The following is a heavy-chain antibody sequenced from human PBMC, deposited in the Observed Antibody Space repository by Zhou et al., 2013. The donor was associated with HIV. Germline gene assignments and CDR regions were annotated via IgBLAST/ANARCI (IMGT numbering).Heavy chain of an antibody. CDR1: GYTLTTSD. D-gene: IGHD1-1*01. Sequence: QVQLVQSGAEVKKPGASVKVSCKASGYTLTTSDLHWVRQASGQGLEWMGWINPSTSHTTYAQNFQGRVTMTRNISINTAYMELNSLRSEDTAVYYCARRGTWGDRFXVIRGGLDVWGQGDHGHRLL. CDR3: ARRGTWGDRFXVIRGGLDV. V-gene: IGHV1-8*01. CDR2: INPSTSHT. J-gene: IGHJ6*02.